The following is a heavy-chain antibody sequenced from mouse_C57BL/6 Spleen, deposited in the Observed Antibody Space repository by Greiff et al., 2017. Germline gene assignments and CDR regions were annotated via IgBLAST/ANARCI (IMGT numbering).Heavy chain of an antibody. V-gene: IGHV1-50*01. CDR1: GYTFTSYW. Sequence: QVQLQQPGAELVKPGASVKLSCKASGYTFTSYWMQWVKQRPGQGLEWIGEIDPSDSYTNYNQKFKGKATLTVDTSSSTAYMQLSSLTSEDSAVYYCARCLRGYAMDYWGQGTSVTVSS. CDR2: IDPSDSYT. CDR3: ARCLRGYAMDY. J-gene: IGHJ4*01.